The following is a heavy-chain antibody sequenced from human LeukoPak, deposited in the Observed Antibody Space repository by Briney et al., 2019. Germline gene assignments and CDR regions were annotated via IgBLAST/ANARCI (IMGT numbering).Heavy chain of an antibody. CDR1: GFTVSSNY. V-gene: IGHV3-66*01. Sequence: GGSLRLSCAASGFTVSSNYMSWVRQAPGKGLEWVSVIYSGGSTYYADSVKGRFTISRDNSKNTLYLQMNSLRAEDTAVYYCARGFSEYYYDSSGPYYFDYWGQGTLVTVSS. D-gene: IGHD3-22*01. CDR3: ARGFSEYYYDSSGPYYFDY. CDR2: IYSGGST. J-gene: IGHJ4*02.